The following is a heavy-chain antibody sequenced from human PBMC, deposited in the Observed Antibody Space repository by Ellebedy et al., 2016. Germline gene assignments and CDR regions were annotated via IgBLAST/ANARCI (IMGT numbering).Heavy chain of an antibody. CDR1: GGSISSSSYY. J-gene: IGHJ4*02. D-gene: IGHD3-3*01. V-gene: IGHV4-39*07. CDR2: IYYSGST. CDR3: ARENYDFWSGYYTLFDY. Sequence: SETLSLXXTVSGGSISSSSYYWGWIRQPPGKGLEWIGSIYYSGSTYYNPSLKSRVTISVDTPKNQFSLKLSSVTAADTAVYYYARENYDFWSGYYTLFDYWGQGTRVTVSS.